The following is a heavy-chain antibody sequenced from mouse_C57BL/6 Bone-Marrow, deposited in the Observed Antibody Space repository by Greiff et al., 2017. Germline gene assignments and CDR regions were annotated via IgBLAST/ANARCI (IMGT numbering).Heavy chain of an antibody. CDR3: ASDEDYYRGLFAD. J-gene: IGHJ3*01. V-gene: IGHV1-78*01. CDR1: GYTFTDHT. D-gene: IGHD2-3*01. Sequence: VQLQQSDAELVKPGASVKISCKVSGYTFTDHTIHWMKQRPEQGLEWIGYIYPRDGSTKYNEKFKGKATLTADKSSSTAYMQLNSLTSEDSAVYVCASDEDYYRGLFADWGKGTLVTVSA. CDR2: IYPRDGST.